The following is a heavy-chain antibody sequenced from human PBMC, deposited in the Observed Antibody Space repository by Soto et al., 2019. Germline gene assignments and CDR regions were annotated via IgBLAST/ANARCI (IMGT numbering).Heavy chain of an antibody. J-gene: IGHJ2*01. CDR2: IIPIFATA. CDR3: AQTLGLAVAGPGRFDL. Sequence: QVQLVQSGADVKKPGTSVKVSCKASGGTFSSNAISWVRQAPGQGLEGMGGIIPIFATANYAQKFQGRVTITADESTSTAYMELRSLRSEDTAVYYCAQTLGLAVAGPGRFDLWGRGTLVTVSS. V-gene: IGHV1-69*12. CDR1: GGTFSSNA. D-gene: IGHD6-19*01.